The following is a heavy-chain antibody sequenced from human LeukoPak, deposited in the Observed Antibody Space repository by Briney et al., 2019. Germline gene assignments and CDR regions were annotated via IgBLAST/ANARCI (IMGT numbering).Heavy chain of an antibody. CDR2: ISSSGSTI. J-gene: IGHJ4*02. D-gene: IGHD5-18*01. V-gene: IGHV3-48*03. CDR3: ASLSGYSYGSFDY. Sequence: GGSLRLSCAASGFTFSSYEMNWVCQAPGKGLEWVSYISSSGSTIYYADSVKGRFTISRDNAKNSLYLQMNSLRAEDTAVYYCASLSGYSYGSFDYWGQGTLVTVSS. CDR1: GFTFSSYE.